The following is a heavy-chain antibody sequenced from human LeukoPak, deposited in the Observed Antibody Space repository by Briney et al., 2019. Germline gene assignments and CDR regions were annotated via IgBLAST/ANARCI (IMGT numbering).Heavy chain of an antibody. J-gene: IGHJ4*02. CDR3: ARREYSYGYGY. CDR2: IYYSGST. CDR1: GGSISSYY. V-gene: IGHV4-59*12. Sequence: SETLSLTCTVSGGSISSYYWSWIRQPPGKGLEWIGYIYYSGSTNYNPSLKSRVTISVDTSKNQFSLKLSSVTAADTAVYYCARREYSYGYGYWGQGTLVTVSS. D-gene: IGHD5-18*01.